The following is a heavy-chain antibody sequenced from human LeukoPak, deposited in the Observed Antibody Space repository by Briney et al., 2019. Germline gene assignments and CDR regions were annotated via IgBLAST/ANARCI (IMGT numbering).Heavy chain of an antibody. J-gene: IGHJ4*02. CDR2: FDPEDGET. CDR3: ATYGYYDSALDY. D-gene: IGHD3-22*01. CDR1: GYTLTELS. V-gene: IGHV1-24*01. Sequence: ASVKVSCKVPGYTLTELSMYCGRQAPGKGREWMGGFDPEDGETIYAQKFQGRVTMTEDTSTDTAYMELSSLISEDTAVYYCATYGYYDSALDYWGQGTLVTVSS.